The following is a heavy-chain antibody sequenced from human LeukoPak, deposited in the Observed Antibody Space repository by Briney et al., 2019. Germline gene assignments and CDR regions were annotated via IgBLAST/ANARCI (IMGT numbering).Heavy chain of an antibody. Sequence: PGGSLRLSCAASGFTFSSYTMSWVRQAPGNGLKGVSGISGSGSSTYHAESARGRFTISRDNSKNTLHLQMNSLRGEDTAIYYCAKDDDDFLDVFDIWGQGTVVTVSS. D-gene: IGHD3-3*01. J-gene: IGHJ3*02. CDR1: GFTFSSYT. CDR2: ISGSGSST. CDR3: AKDDDDFLDVFDI. V-gene: IGHV3-23*01.